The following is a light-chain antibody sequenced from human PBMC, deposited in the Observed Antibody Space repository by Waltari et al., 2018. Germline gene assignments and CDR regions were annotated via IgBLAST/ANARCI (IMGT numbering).Light chain of an antibody. J-gene: IGLJ1*01. CDR1: SSDVGGYNY. CDR2: DVS. Sequence: QSALTQPASVSGSPGPSITISCTGTSSDVGGYNYFSWYQQHPGKAPKLMIYDVSKRPSGVSNRFSGSKSGNTASLTISGLQAEDEADYYCSSYTSSSTYVFGTGTKVTVL. CDR3: SSYTSSSTYV. V-gene: IGLV2-14*01.